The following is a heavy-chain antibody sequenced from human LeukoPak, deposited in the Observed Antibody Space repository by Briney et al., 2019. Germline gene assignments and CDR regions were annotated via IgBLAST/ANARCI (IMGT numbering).Heavy chain of an antibody. J-gene: IGHJ4*02. D-gene: IGHD6-6*01. CDR3: ARGAARAFDY. CDR1: GFTVSSNY. Sequence: GGSLRLSCAASGFTVSSNYMSWVRQAPGKGLEWVSVIYSGGSTFYADSVKGRYTISRDNSKNTLYLQMNSLRAEDTAVYHCARGAARAFDYWGQGTLVTVSS. V-gene: IGHV3-53*01. CDR2: IYSGGST.